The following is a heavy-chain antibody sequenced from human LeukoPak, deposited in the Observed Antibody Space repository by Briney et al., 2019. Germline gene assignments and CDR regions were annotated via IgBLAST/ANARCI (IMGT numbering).Heavy chain of an antibody. V-gene: IGHV3-23*01. CDR1: GFIFSSYA. J-gene: IGHJ4*02. CDR3: AKEGSSDYYSPFDY. D-gene: IGHD2-21*02. Sequence: PGGSLRLSCAASGFIFSSYAMSWVRQAPGKGLEWVSAIRGGGDKILYADSVKGRFTISRDNSKKTVSLQMNRLRADDTAVYYCAKEGSSDYYSPFDYWGQGTLVIVTS. CDR2: IRGGGDKI.